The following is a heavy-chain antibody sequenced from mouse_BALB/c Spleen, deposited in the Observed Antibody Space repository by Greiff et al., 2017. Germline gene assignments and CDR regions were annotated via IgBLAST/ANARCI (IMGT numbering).Heavy chain of an antibody. D-gene: IGHD3-2*01. V-gene: IGHV2-6-7*01. CDR3: ARTARATGTWFAY. CDR1: GFSLTGYG. Sequence: QVQLKESRPGLVAPSQSLSITCTVSGFSLTGYGVNWVRQPPGKGLEWLGMIWGDGSTDYNSALKSRLSISKDNSKSQVFLKMNCLQTDDTARYYCARTARATGTWFAYWGQGTLVTVSA. CDR2: IWGDGST. J-gene: IGHJ3*01.